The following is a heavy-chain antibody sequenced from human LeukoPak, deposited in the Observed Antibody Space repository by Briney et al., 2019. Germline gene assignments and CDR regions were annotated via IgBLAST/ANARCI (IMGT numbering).Heavy chain of an antibody. D-gene: IGHD4-17*01. Sequence: GGSLRLSCAVSGLSVSDNHMNWVRQAPGKGLEWVAVIYSRGDTDYADSVKGRFTISRDTSENMVYFQLNSLRAEASALYFCARDPSYGDYTRFDYWGQGILVSVSS. J-gene: IGHJ4*02. CDR2: IYSRGDT. CDR1: GLSVSDNH. V-gene: IGHV3-53*01. CDR3: ARDPSYGDYTRFDY.